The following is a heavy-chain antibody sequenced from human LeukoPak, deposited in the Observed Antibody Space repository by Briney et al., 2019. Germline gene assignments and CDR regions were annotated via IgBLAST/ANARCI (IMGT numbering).Heavy chain of an antibody. Sequence: GGSLRLSCAASGFTFSSYGMHWVRQAPGKGLEWVSSISSSSSYIYYADSVKGRFTISRDNAKNSLYLQMNSLRAEDTAVYYCARTGYCSGGSCHPIDYWGQGTLVTVSS. D-gene: IGHD2-15*01. V-gene: IGHV3-21*01. CDR3: ARTGYCSGGSCHPIDY. CDR2: ISSSSSYI. CDR1: GFTFSSYG. J-gene: IGHJ4*02.